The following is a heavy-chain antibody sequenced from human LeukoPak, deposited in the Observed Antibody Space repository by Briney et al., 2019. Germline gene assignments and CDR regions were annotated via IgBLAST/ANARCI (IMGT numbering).Heavy chain of an antibody. D-gene: IGHD3-9*01. CDR1: GFTFSSYG. Sequence: GGSLRLSCAASGFTFSSYGMHWVRQPPGKGLEWVAFIRYDGSNKYYADSVKGRFTISRDNSKNTLYLQMNRLRAEDTAVYYCATSLTGPLDYGGEGTLVTVS. CDR3: ATSLTGPLDY. V-gene: IGHV3-30*02. J-gene: IGHJ4*02. CDR2: IRYDGSNK.